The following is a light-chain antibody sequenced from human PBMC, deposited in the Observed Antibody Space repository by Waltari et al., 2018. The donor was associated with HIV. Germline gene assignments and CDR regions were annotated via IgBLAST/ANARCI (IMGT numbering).Light chain of an antibody. CDR2: YDD. V-gene: IGLV1-36*01. CDR1: SSHIGSNA. CDR3: AAWVDSLNGYV. J-gene: IGLJ1*01. Sequence: QSVLTQPPSVSEAPRQRVTISCSGSSSHIGSNAVNWYQQVPGKAPKLLIYYDDLLSSGISDRFSGSKSGTSASLAIRGLQSEDEADYYCAAWVDSLNGYVFGSGTTVTVL.